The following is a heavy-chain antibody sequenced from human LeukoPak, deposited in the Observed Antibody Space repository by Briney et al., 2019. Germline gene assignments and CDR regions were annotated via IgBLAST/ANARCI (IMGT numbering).Heavy chain of an antibody. D-gene: IGHD6-19*01. J-gene: IGHJ3*02. Sequence: GGSLRLSCAASGFTFSSYGMHWVRQAPGKGLEWVAVIWYDGSNKYYADSVKGRFTISRDNSKNTLHLQMNSLRAEDTAVYYCARGSIAVAGDAFDIWGQGTMVTVSS. CDR2: IWYDGSNK. CDR3: ARGSIAVAGDAFDI. CDR1: GFTFSSYG. V-gene: IGHV3-33*01.